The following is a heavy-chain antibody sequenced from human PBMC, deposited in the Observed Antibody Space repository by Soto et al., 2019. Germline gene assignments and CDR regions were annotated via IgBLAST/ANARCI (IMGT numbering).Heavy chain of an antibody. CDR2: VYHTGRT. V-gene: IGHV4-61*01. D-gene: IGHD3-3*01. CDR3: ARDFAYFDS. J-gene: IGHJ4*02. CDR1: GRSFKSGSYY. Sequence: QVQLQESGPGLVKPSETLSLTCTVSGRSFKSGSYYWSWIRQPPGKGLEWIGYVYHTGRTSYNPSLKSRVSISMDTSKNRFSLNLDSVTAADTAVYFCARDFAYFDSWGPGIRVTVSS.